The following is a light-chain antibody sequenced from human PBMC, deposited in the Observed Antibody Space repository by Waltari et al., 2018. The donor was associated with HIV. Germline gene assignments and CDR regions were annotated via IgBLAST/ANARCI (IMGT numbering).Light chain of an antibody. Sequence: QSVLTQPPSASGTPGQRVTISCSGSSSNIGSNAVNWYQHVPGTAPKLLIYSNNQRPSGVPDRFSGSMSGTSASLAISGLRSEDEADYYCATWDDSLNGWVFGGGTKLTVL. V-gene: IGLV1-44*01. J-gene: IGLJ3*02. CDR2: SNN. CDR1: SSNIGSNA. CDR3: ATWDDSLNGWV.